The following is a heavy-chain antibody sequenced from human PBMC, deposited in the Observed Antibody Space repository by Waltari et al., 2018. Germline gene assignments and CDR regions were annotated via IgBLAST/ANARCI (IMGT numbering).Heavy chain of an antibody. CDR2: IDIGGAA. CDR3: VKETAYGYYFDN. CDR1: GFTVNNYA. Sequence: EVQLLESGGGLLPPGGAVAHSGEACGFTVNNYAMNWIRQASGKLLEWVSVIDIGGAAYYAYSVKVRFTISIDNSKNTLYLQMSSLILEDTAVYYCVKETAYGYYFDNWGQGTLVSVSS. D-gene: IGHD3-10*01. J-gene: IGHJ4*02. V-gene: IGHV3-23*03.